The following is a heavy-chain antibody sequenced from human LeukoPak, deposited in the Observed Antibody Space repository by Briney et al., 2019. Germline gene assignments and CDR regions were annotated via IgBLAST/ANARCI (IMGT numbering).Heavy chain of an antibody. J-gene: IGHJ4*02. V-gene: IGHV3-21*01. D-gene: IGHD3-3*01. Sequence: GGSLRLSCAASGFTFSSYSMNWVRQAPGKGLEWVSSISSGSSYIYYADSVKGRFTISRDNAKNSLYLQMNSLRAEDTAVYYCARDVDFWSGRYYFDYWGQGTLVTVSS. CDR2: ISSGSSYI. CDR1: GFTFSSYS. CDR3: ARDVDFWSGRYYFDY.